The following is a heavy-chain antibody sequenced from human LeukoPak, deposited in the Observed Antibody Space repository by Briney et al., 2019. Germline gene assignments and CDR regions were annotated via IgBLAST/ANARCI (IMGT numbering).Heavy chain of an antibody. CDR3: ARDRVPAASPYYGMDV. D-gene: IGHD2-2*01. CDR1: GFTFSSYS. J-gene: IGHJ6*02. CDR2: ISSSSSYI. Sequence: GGSLRLSCAASGFTFSSYSMNWVRQAPGKGLEWVSSISSSSSYIYYADSVKGRFTISRDNAKNSLYLQMNSLRAEDTAVYYCARDRVPAASPYYGMDVWGQGTTVTVSS. V-gene: IGHV3-21*01.